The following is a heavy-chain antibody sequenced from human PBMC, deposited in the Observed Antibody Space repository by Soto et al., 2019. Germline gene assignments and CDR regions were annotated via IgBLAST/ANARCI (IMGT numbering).Heavy chain of an antibody. CDR2: INPSVGST. CDR1: GYFFASYS. CDR3: ARDQGYCSSTSCHMAKRTDAFDI. J-gene: IGHJ3*02. D-gene: IGHD2-2*02. Sequence: ASVKVSCKASGYFFASYSMHWVRQAPGQGLEWMGMINPSVGSTSYVEKFQGRVTMTRDTSMSTAYMELSRLRSDDTAVYYCARDQGYCSSTSCHMAKRTDAFDIWGQGTMVTVSS. V-gene: IGHV1-46*01.